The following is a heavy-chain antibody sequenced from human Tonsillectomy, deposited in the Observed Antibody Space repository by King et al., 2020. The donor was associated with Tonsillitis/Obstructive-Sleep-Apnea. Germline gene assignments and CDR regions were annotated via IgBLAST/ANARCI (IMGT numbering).Heavy chain of an antibody. V-gene: IGHV3-23*04. CDR3: AKGDPMAPHWYYYYMDV. Sequence: DVQLVESGGGLVQPGGSLRLSCAASGFTFSRYAMSWVRQAPGKGLEWVSAIRGSGCSTYYADSVKGRFTISRDNSKNTLYLQMNSLRAEDTAVYYCAKGDPMAPHWYYYYMDVWGKGTTVTVSS. CDR1: GFTFSRYA. D-gene: IGHD5-24*01. CDR2: IRGSGCST. J-gene: IGHJ6*03.